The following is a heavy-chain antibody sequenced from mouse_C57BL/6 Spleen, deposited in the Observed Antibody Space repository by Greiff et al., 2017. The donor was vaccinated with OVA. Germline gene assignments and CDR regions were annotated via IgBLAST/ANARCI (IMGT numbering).Heavy chain of an antibody. CDR3: ARAITTVVAMDY. J-gene: IGHJ4*01. V-gene: IGHV1-82*01. CDR1: GYAFSSSW. D-gene: IGHD1-1*01. Sequence: VKLMESGPELVKPGASVKISCKASGYAFSSSWMNWVKQRPGKGLEWIGRIYPGDGDTNYNGKFKGKATLTADKSSSTAYMQLSSLTSEDSAVYFCARAITTVVAMDYWGQGTSVTVSS. CDR2: IYPGDGDT.